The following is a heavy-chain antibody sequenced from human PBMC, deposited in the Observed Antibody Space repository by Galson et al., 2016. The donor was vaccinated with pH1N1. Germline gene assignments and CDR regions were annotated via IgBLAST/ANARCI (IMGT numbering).Heavy chain of an antibody. CDR2: LSGSGGST. Sequence: SLRLSCAASGFTFSSYAMSWVRQAPGKGLEWVSALSGSGGSTYYADSVEGRFSISRDNSKNTLFLQMNSLRAEDTAVYYCAKGDDFWSGPSPSYYYAMDVWGQGTTVTVSS. J-gene: IGHJ6*02. CDR1: GFTFSSYA. D-gene: IGHD3-3*01. V-gene: IGHV3-23*01. CDR3: AKGDDFWSGPSPSYYYAMDV.